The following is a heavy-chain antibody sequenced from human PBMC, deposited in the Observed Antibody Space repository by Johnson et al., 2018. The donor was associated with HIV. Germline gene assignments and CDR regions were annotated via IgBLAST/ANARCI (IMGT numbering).Heavy chain of an antibody. CDR3: ARGLLWFGELLEAFDI. CDR2: IYSGGST. D-gene: IGHD3-10*01. J-gene: IGHJ3*02. CDR1: GFTFSSNY. Sequence: EVQLVESGGGLVKPGGSLRLSCAASGFTFSSNYMSWVRQAPGKGLEWVSVIYSGGSTFYADSVKGRFTISRDNSNNTLYLKMNSLRTEDTAVYYCARGLLWFGELLEAFDIWGQGTMVTVSS. V-gene: IGHV3-66*01.